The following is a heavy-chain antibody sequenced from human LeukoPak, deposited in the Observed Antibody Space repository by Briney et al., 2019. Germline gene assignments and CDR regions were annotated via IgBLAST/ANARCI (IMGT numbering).Heavy chain of an antibody. CDR3: ARVGTAEGTLEDY. CDR2: IMHDGSEK. CDR1: GFSFSIYW. Sequence: GGSLRLSCAASGFSFSIYWMSWVRQPPGKGLEWVANIMHDGSEKNYVDSVKGRFTISRDNTKNSLYLQMNSLRVEDTAVYYCARVGTAEGTLEDYWGQRTLVTVSS. D-gene: IGHD6-13*01. J-gene: IGHJ4*02. V-gene: IGHV3-7*01.